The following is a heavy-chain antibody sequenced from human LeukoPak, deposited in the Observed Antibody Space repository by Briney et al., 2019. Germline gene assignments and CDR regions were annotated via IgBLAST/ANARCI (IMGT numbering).Heavy chain of an antibody. Sequence: GGSLRLSCAASGFTVSSNYMSWVRQAPGKGLEWVSVIYSGGSTYYADSVKGRFTISRDNSKNTLYLQMNSLRAEDTAVYYCAKDRLRIAVAGTGIFDYWGQGTLVTVSS. CDR1: GFTVSSNY. V-gene: IGHV3-53*01. D-gene: IGHD6-19*01. CDR2: IYSGGST. CDR3: AKDRLRIAVAGTGIFDY. J-gene: IGHJ4*02.